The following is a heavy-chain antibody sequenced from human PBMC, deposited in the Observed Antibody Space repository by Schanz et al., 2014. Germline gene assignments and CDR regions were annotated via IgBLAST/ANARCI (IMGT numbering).Heavy chain of an antibody. Sequence: QVQLVESGGGVVQPGRSLRLSCAASGFTFSNFAIHWVRQAPGKGLEWVAVIWYDGSKTYYADSVRGRFTISRDNSKNTLYLQMNSLRAEDTAVYYCARDKGGYYPFDYWGQGTLVTVSS. J-gene: IGHJ4*02. D-gene: IGHD3-3*01. V-gene: IGHV3-33*01. CDR1: GFTFSNFA. CDR3: ARDKGGYYPFDY. CDR2: IWYDGSKT.